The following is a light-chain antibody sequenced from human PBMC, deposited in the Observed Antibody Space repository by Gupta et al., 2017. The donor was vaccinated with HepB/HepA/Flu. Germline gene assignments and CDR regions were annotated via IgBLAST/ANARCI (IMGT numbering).Light chain of an antibody. Sequence: SYVLTQPHSVSVAPGKTARITCGGNNIGSKSVHWYQQKPGQAPVLVVYGDSDRPSGIPERFSGSNSGNTATLTISRVEAGDEADYYCQVWDNSSDHVVFGGGTKLTVL. J-gene: IGLJ2*01. CDR2: GDS. CDR1: NIGSKS. CDR3: QVWDNSSDHVV. V-gene: IGLV3-21*03.